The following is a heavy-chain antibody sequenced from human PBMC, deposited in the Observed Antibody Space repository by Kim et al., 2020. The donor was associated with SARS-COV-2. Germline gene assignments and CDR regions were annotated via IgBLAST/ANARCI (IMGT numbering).Heavy chain of an antibody. Sequence: SETLSLTCTVSGGSISRSGYYWGWVRQPPGKGLEWIGTIFYSGTTYYSPSLKSRATISEDTSKNQFSLELSSVTATDTAVYYCARRMGDYHPYFGFWGQG. V-gene: IGHV4-39*01. CDR3: ARRMGDYHPYFGF. CDR2: IFYSGTT. J-gene: IGHJ4*02. CDR1: GGSISRSGYY. D-gene: IGHD4-17*01.